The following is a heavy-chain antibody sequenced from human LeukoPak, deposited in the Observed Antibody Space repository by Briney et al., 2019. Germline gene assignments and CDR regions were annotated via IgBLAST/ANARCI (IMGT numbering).Heavy chain of an antibody. CDR3: AKDRGGYKYGSYYFDC. Sequence: PGGSLRLSCATSGFTFMNYAMSWVRQAPGKGLEWVSLINWDGGGTFYADSVKGRFTISRDNSKNSLYLQMNSLRAEDTALYYCAKDRGGYKYGSYYFDCWGQGTLVTVSS. CDR2: INWDGGGT. CDR1: GFTFMNYA. J-gene: IGHJ4*02. V-gene: IGHV3-43D*03. D-gene: IGHD5-18*01.